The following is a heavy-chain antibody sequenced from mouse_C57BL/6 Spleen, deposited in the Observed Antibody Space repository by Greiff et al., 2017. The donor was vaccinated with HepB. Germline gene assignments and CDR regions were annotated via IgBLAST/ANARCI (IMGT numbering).Heavy chain of an antibody. CDR1: GYSFTDYN. D-gene: IGHD1-1*01. CDR2: INPNYGTT. CDR3: AREAYYGSSPYWYFDV. V-gene: IGHV1-39*01. J-gene: IGHJ1*03. Sequence: EVQLQESGPELVKPGASVKISCKASGYSFTDYNMHWVKQSNGKSLEWIGVINPNYGTTSYNQKFKGKATLTVDQSSSTAYMQLNSLTSEDSAVYYCAREAYYGSSPYWYFDVWGTGTTVTVSS.